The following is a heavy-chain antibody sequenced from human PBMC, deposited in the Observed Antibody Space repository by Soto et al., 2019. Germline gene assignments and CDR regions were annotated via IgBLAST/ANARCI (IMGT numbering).Heavy chain of an antibody. CDR1: VFTFSDYY. V-gene: IGHV3-11*01. D-gene: IGHD3-22*01. CDR3: ARGYDSRGYYFNDAYDI. J-gene: IGHJ3*02. CDR2: ISSSGSTI. Sequence: LRLSFAASVFTFSDYYMSWIRQAPGKGLEWVSYISSSGSTIYYADSVKGRFTISSDNAKNSLYLQMNSLRAEDTAVYYCARGYDSRGYYFNDAYDIWGQGTMVNVSS.